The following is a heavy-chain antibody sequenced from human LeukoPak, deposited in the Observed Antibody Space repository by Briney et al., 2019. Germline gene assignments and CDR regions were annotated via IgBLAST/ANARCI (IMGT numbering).Heavy chain of an antibody. CDR2: IPFDGINK. J-gene: IGHJ4*02. Sequence: GGSLRLSCAASGFTFSIYAMHWVRQAPGKGLEWVAAIPFDGINKNYADSAQGRFTISRDNSKNTLYLQMNSLRPEDTAVYYCARRAGYYDSGGYYYLDYWGQGTLVTVSS. CDR3: ARRAGYYDSGGYYYLDY. CDR1: GFTFSIYA. D-gene: IGHD3-22*01. V-gene: IGHV3-30*04.